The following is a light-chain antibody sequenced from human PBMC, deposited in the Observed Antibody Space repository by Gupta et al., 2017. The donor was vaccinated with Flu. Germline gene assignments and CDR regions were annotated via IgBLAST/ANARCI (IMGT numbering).Light chain of an antibody. CDR3: QQSYSTPYT. CDR2: AAS. Sequence: DIQMTQSPSSLSASVGDRVTITCRASQSISGYLDWYQQKPGKAPTLLIYAASSLQSGVPSRFSGSGSGTDFTLTISSLQPEDFATYYCQQSYSTPYTFGQGTKLEIK. CDR1: QSISGY. J-gene: IGKJ2*01. V-gene: IGKV1-39*01.